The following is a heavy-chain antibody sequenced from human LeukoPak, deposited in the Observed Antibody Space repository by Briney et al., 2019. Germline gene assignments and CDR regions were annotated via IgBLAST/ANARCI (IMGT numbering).Heavy chain of an antibody. Sequence: QAGGSLRLSCAASGFTFSSYSMNWVRQAPGKGLEWVSGISWNSGSIGYADSVKGRFTISRDNAKNSLYLQMNSLRAEDTALYYCAKDRSHMGFNAFDIWGQGTMVTVSS. CDR3: AKDRSHMGFNAFDI. D-gene: IGHD2-21*01. CDR1: GFTFSSYS. CDR2: ISWNSGSI. V-gene: IGHV3-9*01. J-gene: IGHJ3*02.